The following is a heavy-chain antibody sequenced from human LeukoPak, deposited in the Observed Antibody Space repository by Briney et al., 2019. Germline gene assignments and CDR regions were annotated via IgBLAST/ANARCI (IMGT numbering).Heavy chain of an antibody. Sequence: GGSLRLSCAASGFTFSNYRMNWVRHSPGRGLEWVANIKEDGSEEHYADSVKGRFTISRGNAKNSLYLQMNSLRAEDTAVYYCASPFWSGYSYGMDVWGQGTTVTVSS. CDR1: GFTFSNYR. J-gene: IGHJ6*02. CDR2: IKEDGSEE. V-gene: IGHV3-7*01. D-gene: IGHD3-3*01. CDR3: ASPFWSGYSYGMDV.